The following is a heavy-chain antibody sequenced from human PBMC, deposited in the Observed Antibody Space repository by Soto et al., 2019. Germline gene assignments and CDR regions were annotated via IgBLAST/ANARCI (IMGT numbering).Heavy chain of an antibody. CDR3: AKDHGYFDWFLTRELPVAFDI. Sequence: GGSLRLSCAASGFTFSSYAMSWVRQAPGKGLEWVSAISGSGGSTYYADSVKGRFTISRDNSKNTLYLQMNSLRAEDTAVYYCAKDHGYFDWFLTRELPVAFDIWGQGTMVTVSS. J-gene: IGHJ3*02. D-gene: IGHD3-9*01. CDR2: ISGSGGST. V-gene: IGHV3-23*01. CDR1: GFTFSSYA.